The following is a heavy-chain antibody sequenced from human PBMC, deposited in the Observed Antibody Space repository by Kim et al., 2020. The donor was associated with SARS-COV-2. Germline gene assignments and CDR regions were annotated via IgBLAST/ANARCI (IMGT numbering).Heavy chain of an antibody. CDR2: ISYSGST. Sequence: SETLSLTCTVSGGSISSGGYYWSWIRQHPGKGLEWIGYISYSGSTYYNPSLKSRLTISLDTSENQFSLKLTSVTAADTAVYYCARSPGIAAAQYYFHYWGQGTLVTVSS. V-gene: IGHV4-31*03. CDR3: ARSPGIAAAQYYFHY. D-gene: IGHD6-13*01. J-gene: IGHJ4*02. CDR1: GGSISSGGYY.